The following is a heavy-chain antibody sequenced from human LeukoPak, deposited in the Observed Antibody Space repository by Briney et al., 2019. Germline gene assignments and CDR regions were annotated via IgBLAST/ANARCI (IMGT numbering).Heavy chain of an antibody. D-gene: IGHD2-2*01. CDR1: GFTFSSYE. CDR2: ISSSGSTI. V-gene: IGHV3-48*03. CDR3: ARGGDIVVVPAARDYYYYGMDV. J-gene: IGHJ6*04. Sequence: GGSLRLSCAASGFTFSSYEMNWVRQAPGKGLEWVPYISSSGSTIYYADSVKGRFTISRDNAKNSLYLQMNSLRAEDTAVYYCARGGDIVVVPAARDYYYYGMDVWGKGTTVTVSS.